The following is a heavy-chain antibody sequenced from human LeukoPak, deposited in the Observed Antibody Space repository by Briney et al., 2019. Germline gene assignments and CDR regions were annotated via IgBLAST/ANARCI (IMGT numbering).Heavy chain of an antibody. V-gene: IGHV3-48*03. J-gene: IGHJ4*02. CDR1: GFTFSNYE. Sequence: PGGSLRLSCTASGFTFSNYEMNWVRQAPGKGLEWVSYIDRSDSLIHYADSVRGRFTISRDNAKSSLYLQMNSLRAEDAAVYYCARPHCSSTSCYNRTAFRGQGTLVTVSS. D-gene: IGHD2-2*02. CDR2: IDRSDSLI. CDR3: ARPHCSSTSCYNRTAF.